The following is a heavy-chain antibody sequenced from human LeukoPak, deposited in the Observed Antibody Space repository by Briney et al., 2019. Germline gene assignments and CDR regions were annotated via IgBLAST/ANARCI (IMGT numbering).Heavy chain of an antibody. CDR2: IYSGGST. Sequence: GGSLRLSCAASGFTVSTNYMTWVRQAPGKGLEWVSVIYSGGSTFYADSVKGRFTISRDNSKNTLYVQMTSLRAEDTAVYYCTTDGVGVEGATYDNWGQGTLVSVSS. CDR1: GFTVSTNY. D-gene: IGHD1-26*01. CDR3: TTDGVGVEGATYDN. J-gene: IGHJ4*02. V-gene: IGHV3-53*01.